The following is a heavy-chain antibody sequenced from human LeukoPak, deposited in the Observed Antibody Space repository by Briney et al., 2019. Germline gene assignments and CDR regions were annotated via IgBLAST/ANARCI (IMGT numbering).Heavy chain of an antibody. D-gene: IGHD3-10*01. CDR1: GFTFSSYA. J-gene: IGHJ4*02. CDR2: ISSNGGST. V-gene: IGHV3-64*01. Sequence: PGGSLRLSCAASGFTFSSYAMHWVRRAPGKGLEYVSAISSNGGSTYYANSVKGRFTISRDNSKNTLYLQMGSLRAEDMAVYYCARGTRGFDYWGQGTLVTVSS. CDR3: ARGTRGFDY.